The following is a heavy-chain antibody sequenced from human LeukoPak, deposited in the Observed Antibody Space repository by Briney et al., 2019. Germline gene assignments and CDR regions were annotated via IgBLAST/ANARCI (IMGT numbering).Heavy chain of an antibody. Sequence: ASVKVSCKASGYTFTSYDINWVRQATGQGLEWMGWMNPNSGNTGYAQKFQGRVTITRNTSISTAYMELSSLRSEDTAVHYCASPIGGGDAFDIWGQGTMVTVSS. CDR3: ASPIGGGDAFDI. V-gene: IGHV1-8*03. CDR2: MNPNSGNT. CDR1: GYTFTSYD. D-gene: IGHD3-10*01. J-gene: IGHJ3*02.